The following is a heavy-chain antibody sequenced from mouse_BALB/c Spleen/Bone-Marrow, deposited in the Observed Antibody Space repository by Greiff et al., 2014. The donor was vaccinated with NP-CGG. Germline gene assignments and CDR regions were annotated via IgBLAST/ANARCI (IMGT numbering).Heavy chain of an antibody. Sequence: ESGPGLVKPSQSLSLTCTVPGYSITSDYAWNWIRQFPGNKLEWMGYISYSGNTSYSPSLKSRISITRDTSKNQFFLQLNSVTTEDTATYYCARYDYDGVDYWGQGTTLTVSS. D-gene: IGHD2-4*01. CDR1: GYSITSDYA. V-gene: IGHV3-2*02. J-gene: IGHJ2*01. CDR3: ARYDYDGVDY. CDR2: ISYSGNT.